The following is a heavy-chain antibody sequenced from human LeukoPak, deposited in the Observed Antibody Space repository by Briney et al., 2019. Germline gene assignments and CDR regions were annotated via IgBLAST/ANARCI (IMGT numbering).Heavy chain of an antibody. Sequence: SETLSLTCAVYGGSFSGYYWSWLRQPPGKGLEWIGEINHSGSTNYNPSLKRRVTISVDTSKNQFSLKLSSVTAADTAVYYCARRRLTKVGWSFQSPFDYWGQGTLVTVSS. D-gene: IGHD6-19*01. CDR3: ARRRLTKVGWSFQSPFDY. J-gene: IGHJ4*02. CDR1: GGSFSGYY. CDR2: INHSGST. V-gene: IGHV4-34*01.